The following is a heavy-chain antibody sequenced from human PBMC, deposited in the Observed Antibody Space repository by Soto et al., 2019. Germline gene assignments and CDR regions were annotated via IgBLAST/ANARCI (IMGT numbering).Heavy chain of an antibody. CDR1: GFTFSSYS. V-gene: IGHV3-21*01. J-gene: IGHJ4*02. D-gene: IGHD2-2*01. CDR2: ISSSSSYI. Sequence: GGSLRLSCAASGFTFSSYSMNWVRQAPGKGLEWVSSISSSSSYIYYADSVKGRFTISRDNAKNSLYLQMNSLRAEDTAVYYCARDCFSTSCDGDYWGQGTLVTVSS. CDR3: ARDCFSTSCDGDY.